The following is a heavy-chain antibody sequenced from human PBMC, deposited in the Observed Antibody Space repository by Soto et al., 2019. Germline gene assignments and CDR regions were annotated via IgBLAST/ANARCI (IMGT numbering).Heavy chain of an antibody. J-gene: IGHJ6*02. V-gene: IGHV1-8*01. Sequence: ASVKVSFTASGYTFTCYDINWVRQATGQGLEWMGWMNPNSGNTGYAQKFQGRVTMTRNTSISTAYMELSSLRSEDTAVYYCARGRKGSSWSLRTGGMDVWGQGTTVTVSS. CDR3: ARGRKGSSWSLRTGGMDV. CDR1: GYTFTCYD. D-gene: IGHD6-13*01. CDR2: MNPNSGNT.